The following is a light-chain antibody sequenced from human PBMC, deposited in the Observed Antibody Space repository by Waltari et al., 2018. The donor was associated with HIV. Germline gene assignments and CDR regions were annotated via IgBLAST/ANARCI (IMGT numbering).Light chain of an antibody. CDR3: QSYSSNNHGVV. J-gene: IGLJ2*01. Sequence: NFLLTQPHSVSESTGSTVTISCTRNSGSIASNSVQWYQQRPGSNPTLVISENNQRPSGVPDRFSGSLDMSSNLASLTISGLQTGDEADYYCQSYSSNNHGVVFGGGTKLTVL. CDR2: ENN. V-gene: IGLV6-57*01. CDR1: SGSIASNS.